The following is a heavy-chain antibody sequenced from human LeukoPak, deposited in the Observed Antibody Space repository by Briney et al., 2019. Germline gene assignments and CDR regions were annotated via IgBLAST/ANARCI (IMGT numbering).Heavy chain of an antibody. CDR1: GDSISSGAYY. Sequence: PSETLSLTCTVSGDSISSGAYYWGWIRQPPGKGLEWIGSIYYSGSTYDNPSLKSRVTISVDTSRNQFSLKLSSVTAADTAVYYCARDVRPNGVVDYWGQGTLVTVSS. CDR2: IYYSGST. CDR3: ARDVRPNGVVDY. V-gene: IGHV4-39*07. D-gene: IGHD2-8*01. J-gene: IGHJ4*02.